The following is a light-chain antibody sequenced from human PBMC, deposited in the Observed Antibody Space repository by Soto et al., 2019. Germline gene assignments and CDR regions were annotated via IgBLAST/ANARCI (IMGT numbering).Light chain of an antibody. Sequence: QSVLTQPASVSGSPGQSITISCTGTTSDVGNYNFVSWYQQHPGKAPKLIIYEGIKRPSGVSTRFSGSKSGITASLTISGLQAEDEADYSCCSYAGSSTFVFGTGTKVTAL. CDR1: TSDVGNYNF. V-gene: IGLV2-23*01. J-gene: IGLJ1*01. CDR3: CSYAGSSTFV. CDR2: EGI.